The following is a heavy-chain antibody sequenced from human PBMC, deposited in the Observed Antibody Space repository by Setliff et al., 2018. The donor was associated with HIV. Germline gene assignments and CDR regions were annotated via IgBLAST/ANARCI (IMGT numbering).Heavy chain of an antibody. J-gene: IGHJ6*02. CDR1: GFTFDDYT. CDR3: AKGYRRSSGWPEYYYYAMDV. D-gene: IGHD6-19*01. CDR2: ISWDGHNT. V-gene: IGHV3-43D*04. Sequence: GGSLRLSCAASGFTFDDYTMHWVRQAPGKAPEWVSLISWDGHNTYYADSVKGRFTISRDNSKNSLYLQMNSLRAEDTALYYCAKGYRRSSGWPEYYYYAMDVWGQGTTVTVSS.